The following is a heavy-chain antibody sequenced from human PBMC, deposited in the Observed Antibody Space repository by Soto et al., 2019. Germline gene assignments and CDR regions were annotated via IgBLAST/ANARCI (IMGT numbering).Heavy chain of an antibody. CDR2: ISHSGSV. CDR1: GDSISTNYF. V-gene: IGHV4-4*02. D-gene: IGHD6-13*01. Sequence: QVLLQESGPGLVQPSGTLSLSCAVSGDSISTNYFWGWVRQPPGKGLEWVGDISHSGSVNYNPSLKSRVTISIDKSKNQFSLKLNSVTAADTAVYYCARSFSWYAIDYWGQGTLVIVSS. CDR3: ARSFSWYAIDY. J-gene: IGHJ4*02.